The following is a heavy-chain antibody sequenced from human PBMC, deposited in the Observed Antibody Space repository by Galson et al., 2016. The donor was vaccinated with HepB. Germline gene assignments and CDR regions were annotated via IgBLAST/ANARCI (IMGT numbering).Heavy chain of an antibody. CDR2: VHYSGST. CDR3: ARNGDGIAVAGTGAFDI. Sequence: SETLSLTCTVFGDSITDNYYWSWIRQPPGKGLEWLGYVHYSGSTTYNPSLMSRVTMSVDTSKNQFSLRLTSVTAADTAVYYCARNGDGIAVAGTGAFDIWGQGTMVTVSS. V-gene: IGHV4-59*01. CDR1: GDSITDNYY. D-gene: IGHD6-19*01. J-gene: IGHJ3*02.